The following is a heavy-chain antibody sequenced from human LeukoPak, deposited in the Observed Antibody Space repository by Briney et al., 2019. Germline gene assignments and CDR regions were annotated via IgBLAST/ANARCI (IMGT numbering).Heavy chain of an antibody. CDR1: GYTFTSYG. CDR3: ARCLDCTNGVCPNYYYYYMDV. CDR2: ISAYNGNT. D-gene: IGHD2-8*01. V-gene: IGHV1-18*01. Sequence: ASVKVSCKASGYTFTSYGISWVRQAPGQGLEWMGWISAYNGNTNYAQKLKGRVTMTTDTSTSTAYMELRSLSSDDTAVYYCARCLDCTNGVCPNYYYYYMDVWGKGTTVTVSS. J-gene: IGHJ6*03.